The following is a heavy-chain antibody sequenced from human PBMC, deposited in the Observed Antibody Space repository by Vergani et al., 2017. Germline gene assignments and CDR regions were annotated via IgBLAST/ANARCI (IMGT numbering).Heavy chain of an antibody. CDR2: ISGSGGST. D-gene: IGHD4-17*01. Sequence: EVQLLESGGGLVQPGRSLRLSCAASGFTFDDYAMHWVRQAPGKGLEWVSAISGSGGSTYYADSVKGRFTISRDNSKNTLYLQMNSLRAEDTAVYYCAKDLDYGDLYYFDYWGQGTLVTVSS. J-gene: IGHJ4*02. CDR1: GFTFDDYA. CDR3: AKDLDYGDLYYFDY. V-gene: IGHV3-23*01.